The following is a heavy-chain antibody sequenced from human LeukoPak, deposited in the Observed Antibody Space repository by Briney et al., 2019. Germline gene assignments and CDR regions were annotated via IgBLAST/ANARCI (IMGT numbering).Heavy chain of an antibody. CDR2: IYHGGST. Sequence: PSETLSLTCAVSGYSLSSGYYWGWIRQPPGKGLEWIGSIYHGGSTYYNPSLKSRVTISVDTSKNQFSLKLSSVTAADTAVYYCARSGSGHIFDYWGQGTLVTVSS. V-gene: IGHV4-38-2*01. D-gene: IGHD3-10*01. CDR3: ARSGSGHIFDY. CDR1: GYSLSSGYY. J-gene: IGHJ4*02.